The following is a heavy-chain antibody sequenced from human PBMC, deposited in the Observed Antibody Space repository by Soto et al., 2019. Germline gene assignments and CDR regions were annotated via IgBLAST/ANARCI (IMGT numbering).Heavy chain of an antibody. D-gene: IGHD1-26*01. Sequence: EVQLVESGGGLVQPGGSLRLSCAASGFTLSNFWMSWVRQAPGKGLEWVASIKEDGSEKTYVDSVKGRFNISRDNAQNSLYLQMNRLRVDDAAVYYCASYRTLGCWGQGTPVIVSS. J-gene: IGHJ4*02. CDR2: IKEDGSEK. V-gene: IGHV3-7*03. CDR3: ASYRTLGC. CDR1: GFTLSNFW.